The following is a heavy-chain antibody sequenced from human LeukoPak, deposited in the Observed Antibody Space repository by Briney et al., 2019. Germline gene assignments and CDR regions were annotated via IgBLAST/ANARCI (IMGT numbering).Heavy chain of an antibody. J-gene: IGHJ4*02. Sequence: GGSLRLSCAASGFTFSTYWMHWVRQAPGKGLVWVSRINSDGSTTTYADSVKGRFTISRDNAKNTLYLQMNSLRPEDTAVYYCASFDYWGQGTQVTLSS. CDR2: INSDGSTT. CDR3: ASFDY. CDR1: GFTFSTYW. V-gene: IGHV3-74*01.